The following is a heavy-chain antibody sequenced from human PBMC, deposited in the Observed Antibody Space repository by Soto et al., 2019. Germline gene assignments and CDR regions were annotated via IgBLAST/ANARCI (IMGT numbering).Heavy chain of an antibody. Sequence: SETLSLTCAVYGGSFSGYYWSWIRQPAGKGLEWIERIYTSGSTNYNPSLKSRVTMSVDTSKNQFSLKLSSVTAADTAVYYCARTTMVRGVIIEWRFDPWGQGTLVTVSS. V-gene: IGHV4-59*10. CDR3: ARTTMVRGVIIEWRFDP. CDR1: GGSFSGYY. CDR2: IYTSGST. J-gene: IGHJ5*02. D-gene: IGHD3-10*01.